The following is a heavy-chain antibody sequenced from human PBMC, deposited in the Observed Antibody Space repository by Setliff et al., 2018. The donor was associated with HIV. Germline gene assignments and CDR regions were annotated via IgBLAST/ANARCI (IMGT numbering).Heavy chain of an antibody. CDR1: GFTFSSHA. CDR2: ISFDARIQ. J-gene: IGHJ4*02. CDR3: AKNLYRSGWSPLDY. V-gene: IGHV3-30*04. Sequence: GGSLRLSCAASGFTFSSHAMHWVRQAAGKGLEWVAVISFDARIQVYADSVRDRFTISRDNSKNTLSLQMDSLRAEDTAVYYCAKNLYRSGWSPLDYWGQGTLVTVSS. D-gene: IGHD6-13*01.